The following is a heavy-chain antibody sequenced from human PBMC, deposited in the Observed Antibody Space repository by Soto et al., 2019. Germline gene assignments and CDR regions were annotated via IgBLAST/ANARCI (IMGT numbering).Heavy chain of an antibody. D-gene: IGHD1-7*01. CDR1: GFSLSKARMG. J-gene: IGHJ4*02. CDR2: IFWNDER. V-gene: IGHV2-26*01. Sequence: QVTLKESGPVLVKPTETLTLTCTVSGFSLSKARMGVSWMRQPPGKALEWLAHIFWNDERSCSTSLKSTLTSPKNTSKSQVVLTMTNRVPVDTGAYYSTRALMEELPNYSFGSWGQGTLVTVSS. CDR3: TRALMEELPNYSFGS.